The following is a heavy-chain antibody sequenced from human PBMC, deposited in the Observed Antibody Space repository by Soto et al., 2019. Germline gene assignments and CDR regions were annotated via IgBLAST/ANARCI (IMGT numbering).Heavy chain of an antibody. D-gene: IGHD6-13*01. CDR2: IYYSGST. Sequence: SETLSLTCTVSGGSISSRSYYWGWIRQPPGKGLEWIGSIYYSGSTYYNPSLKSRVTISVDTSKNQFSLKLSSVTAADTAVYYCARPREAAAGRFDPWGQGTLVTVSS. V-gene: IGHV4-39*01. CDR1: GGSISSRSYY. CDR3: ARPREAAAGRFDP. J-gene: IGHJ5*02.